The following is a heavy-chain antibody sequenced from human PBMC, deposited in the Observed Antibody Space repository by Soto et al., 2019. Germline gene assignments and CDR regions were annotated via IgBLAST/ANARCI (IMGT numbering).Heavy chain of an antibody. D-gene: IGHD4-17*01. Sequence: QVQLVQSRAEVKKPGASVEVSSKASGYTFTTYYIHWVRHAPGQGLEWMGVINPGGVSTKYAQKFQDRVTMTSDTSTSTVYMDLSSLRSEDTAVYFCARGGNGDNVGYWYCDLWGRGTLVTVSP. CDR3: ARGGNGDNVGYWYCDL. J-gene: IGHJ2*01. CDR2: INPGGVST. V-gene: IGHV1-46*01. CDR1: GYTFTTYY.